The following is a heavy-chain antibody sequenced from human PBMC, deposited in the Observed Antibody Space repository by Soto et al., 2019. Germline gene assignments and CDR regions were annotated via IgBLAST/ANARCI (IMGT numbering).Heavy chain of an antibody. CDR3: AKVPHSYGDFGEGFDS. CDR2: INPNSGGT. V-gene: IGHV1-2*04. D-gene: IGHD4-17*01. CDR1: GYTFTGYY. J-gene: IGHJ4*02. Sequence: GASVKVSCKASGYTFTGYYMHWVRQAPGQGLEWMGWINPNSGGTNYAQKFQGWVTLTRDTSATTAYMELSSLRSGDTAVFYCAKVPHSYGDFGEGFDSWGQGPLVTVSS.